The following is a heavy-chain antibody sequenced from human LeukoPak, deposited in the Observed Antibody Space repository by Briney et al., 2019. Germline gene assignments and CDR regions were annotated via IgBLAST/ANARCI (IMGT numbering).Heavy chain of an antibody. V-gene: IGHV4-34*01. D-gene: IGHD2-21*01. CDR1: GGSFSGYY. J-gene: IGHJ6*03. CDR2: INHSGST. CDR3: ARHSPPDYYYYMDV. Sequence: SETLSLTCAVYGGSFSGYYWSWIRQPPGKGLEWTGEINHSGSTNYNPSLKSRVTISVDTSKNQFSLKLSSVTAADTAVYYCARHSPPDYYYYMDVWGKGTTVTISS.